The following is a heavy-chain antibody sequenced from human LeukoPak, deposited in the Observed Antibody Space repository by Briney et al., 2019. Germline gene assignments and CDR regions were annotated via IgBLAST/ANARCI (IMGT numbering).Heavy chain of an antibody. CDR3: ARARKGMEDAFDI. CDR2: IIPILGIA. D-gene: IGHD3-10*01. V-gene: IGHV1-69*04. J-gene: IGHJ3*02. CDR1: GGTFSSYA. Sequence: SVKVSCKASGGTFSSYAISWVRQAPGQGLEWMGRIIPILGIANYAQKFQGRVTITADKSTSTAYMELSSLRSEDTAVYYCARARKGMEDAFDIWGQGTMVTVSS.